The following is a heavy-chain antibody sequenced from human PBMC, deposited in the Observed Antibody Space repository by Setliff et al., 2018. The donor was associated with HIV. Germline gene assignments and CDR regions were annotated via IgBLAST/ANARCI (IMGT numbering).Heavy chain of an antibody. Sequence: ASVKVSCKASGGTFSSYVISWVRQAPGQGLEWMGGIIPIFGIAGYAQKFQGRVAITADESTSTAYMELSSLRPEDTAVYYCARGDREQLESIHGGVYFYYMNVWGKGTTVTVSS. CDR3: ARGDREQLESIHGGVYFYYMNV. CDR2: IIPIFGIA. D-gene: IGHD6-13*01. J-gene: IGHJ6*03. V-gene: IGHV1-69*13. CDR1: GGTFSSYV.